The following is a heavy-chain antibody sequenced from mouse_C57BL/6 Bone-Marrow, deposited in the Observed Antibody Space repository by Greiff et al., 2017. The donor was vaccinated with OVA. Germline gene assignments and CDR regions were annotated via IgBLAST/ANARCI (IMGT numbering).Heavy chain of an antibody. D-gene: IGHD1-1*01. V-gene: IGHV1-64*01. Sequence: QVQLQQPGAELVKPGASVKLSCKASGYTFTSYWMHWVKQRPGQGLAWIGMIHPNSGSTNYNEKFKSKATLTVDKSSSTAYMQLSSLTSEDSAVYYCARGDITTVVATPFAYWGQGTLVTVSA. CDR3: ARGDITTVVATPFAY. CDR1: GYTFTSYW. J-gene: IGHJ3*01. CDR2: IHPNSGST.